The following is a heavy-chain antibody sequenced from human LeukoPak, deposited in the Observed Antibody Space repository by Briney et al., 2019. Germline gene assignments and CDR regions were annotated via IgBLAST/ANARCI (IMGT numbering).Heavy chain of an antibody. CDR2: LYAGGST. D-gene: IGHD6-13*01. CDR1: GFAFSNYG. V-gene: IGHV3-NL1*01. J-gene: IGHJ4*02. Sequence: GGSLRLSCAASGFAFSNYGMNWVRQAPGKGLEWVSFLYAGGSTFYADSVRGRFTIPRDNSKNTLYLQMNSLRAEDTALYYCAKDRSSSWSLDYWGQGTLVTVSS. CDR3: AKDRSSSWSLDY.